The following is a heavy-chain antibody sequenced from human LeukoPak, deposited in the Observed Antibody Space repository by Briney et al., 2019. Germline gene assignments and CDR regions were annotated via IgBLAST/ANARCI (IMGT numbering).Heavy chain of an antibody. CDR1: GLTFADSA. CDR3: TRQFSGSPTYFDY. V-gene: IGHV3-49*03. J-gene: IGHJ4*02. CDR2: IRNRVYGGTT. D-gene: IGHD1-26*01. Sequence: GGSLRLSCTASGLTFADSAMSWFRQAPGKGLEWVGFIRNRVYGGTTEYAASVKGRFTISRDDSKSIAYLQMNSLKTEDTAVYYCTRQFSGSPTYFDYWGQGTLVTVSS.